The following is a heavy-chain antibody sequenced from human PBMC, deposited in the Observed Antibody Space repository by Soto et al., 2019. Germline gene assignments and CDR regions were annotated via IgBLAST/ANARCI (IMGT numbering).Heavy chain of an antibody. CDR3: ARQIGYCSGGSCQTDY. V-gene: IGHV4-39*01. CDR1: GGSISSSNYY. Sequence: QLQLQESGPGLVKPSETLSLTCTVSGGSISSSNYYWGWIRLPPGKGLEWIGTLYYSGSTYYNPSLKSRVTMSADTSKNQFSLKMSSVTAADTAVYYCARQIGYCSGGSCQTDYWGQGILVTVSS. J-gene: IGHJ4*02. CDR2: LYYSGST. D-gene: IGHD2-15*01.